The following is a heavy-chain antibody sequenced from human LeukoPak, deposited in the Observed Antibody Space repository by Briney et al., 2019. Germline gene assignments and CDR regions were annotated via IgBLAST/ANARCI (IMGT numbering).Heavy chain of an antibody. Sequence: GASVKVSCKVSGYTLTELSMHWVRQAPGKGLEWMGGFDPEDDETIYAQKFQGRVTMTEDTSTDTAYMELSSLRSEDTAVYYCATVSRPAGWGPRKYSGWYQGYFDYWGRGTLVTVSS. D-gene: IGHD6-19*01. V-gene: IGHV1-24*01. CDR2: FDPEDDET. CDR1: GYTLTELS. CDR3: ATVSRPAGWGPRKYSGWYQGYFDY. J-gene: IGHJ4*02.